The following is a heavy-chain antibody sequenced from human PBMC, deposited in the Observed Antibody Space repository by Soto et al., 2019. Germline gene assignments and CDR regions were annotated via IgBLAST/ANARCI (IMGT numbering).Heavy chain of an antibody. CDR3: ARDDLFVDNGLDH. CDR2: INDGSEE. Sequence: QVQLVESGGGVVRPGTSLRLSCAATGFSFSAHGMHWVRQAPGKGLEWLAVINDGSEEGYADSVRGRFTISRDNARNIPYPKKANLRAEGSALYYCARDDLFVDNGLDHWGQGTLVTVSS. J-gene: IGHJ4*02. D-gene: IGHD1-1*01. V-gene: IGHV3-33*01. CDR1: GFSFSAHG.